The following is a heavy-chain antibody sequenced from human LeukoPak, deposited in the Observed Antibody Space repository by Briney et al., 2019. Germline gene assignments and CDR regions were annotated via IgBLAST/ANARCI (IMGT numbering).Heavy chain of an antibody. D-gene: IGHD4-23*01. CDR2: IYPGDSDT. CDR1: GYTFSSYW. J-gene: IGHJ4*02. V-gene: IGHV5-51*01. CDR3: ARRDYGGKHFDY. Sequence: KRGESLKISCKGSGYTFSSYWIAWVRQMPGKGLEWMGIIYPGDSDTRYSPSFQGQVTISADKSFSTAYLQWSSLKASDTAMYYCARRDYGGKHFDYWGQGTLVTVSS.